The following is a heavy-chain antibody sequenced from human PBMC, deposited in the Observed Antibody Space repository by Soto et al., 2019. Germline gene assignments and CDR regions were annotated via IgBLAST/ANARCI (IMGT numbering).Heavy chain of an antibody. V-gene: IGHV3-13*01. CDR2: IGTAGDT. J-gene: IGHJ3*02. D-gene: IGHD2-15*01. CDR1: GFTFSSYD. Sequence: EVQLVESGGGLVQPGGSLRLSCAASGFTFSSYDMHWVRQATGKGLEWVSAIGTAGDTYYPGSVKGRFTISRENAKNSLYLQMNSLRAGDTAVYYCAREGGYYSGGSCYSGGAFDIWGQGTMVTVSS. CDR3: AREGGYYSGGSCYSGGAFDI.